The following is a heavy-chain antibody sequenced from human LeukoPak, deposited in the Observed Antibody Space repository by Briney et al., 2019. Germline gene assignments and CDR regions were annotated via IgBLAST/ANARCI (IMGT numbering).Heavy chain of an antibody. V-gene: IGHV3-30*18. CDR1: GFTFSSYG. J-gene: IGHJ4*02. Sequence: AGGSLRLSCAASGFTFSSYGMHWVRQAPGKGLKWVAVISYDGSNKYYADSVKGRFTISRDNSKNTLYLQMNSLRAEDTAVYYCAKDRDYGDYWGQGTLVTVSS. CDR2: ISYDGSNK. CDR3: AKDRDYGDY.